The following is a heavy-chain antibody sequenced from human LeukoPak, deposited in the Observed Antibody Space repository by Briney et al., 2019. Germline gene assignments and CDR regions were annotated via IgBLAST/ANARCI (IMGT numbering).Heavy chain of an antibody. CDR2: IWQDGSNK. CDR1: GFRFTYSG. Sequence: PGGSLRLSCAASGFRFTYSGMLWVRQAPGKGLEWVALIWQDGSNKFYADSVKGRFSISRDNSNNMLYLQMNNLRAEDTAVYFCARDSDTSGHFSHSDDWGQGTLVTVSS. CDR3: ARDSDTSGHFSHSDD. J-gene: IGHJ4*02. V-gene: IGHV3-33*01. D-gene: IGHD3-22*01.